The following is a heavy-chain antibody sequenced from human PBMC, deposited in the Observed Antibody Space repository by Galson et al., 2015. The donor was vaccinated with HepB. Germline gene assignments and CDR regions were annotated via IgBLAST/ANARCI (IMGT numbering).Heavy chain of an antibody. Sequence: SCKASGGTFSSYTISWVRQAPGQGLEWMGRIIPILGIANYAQKFQGRVTITADKSTSTAYMELSSLRSEDTAVYYCAAPGGYSYGFDYWGQGTLVTVSS. V-gene: IGHV1-69*02. CDR3: AAPGGYSYGFDY. J-gene: IGHJ4*02. CDR1: GGTFSSYT. D-gene: IGHD5-18*01. CDR2: IIPILGIA.